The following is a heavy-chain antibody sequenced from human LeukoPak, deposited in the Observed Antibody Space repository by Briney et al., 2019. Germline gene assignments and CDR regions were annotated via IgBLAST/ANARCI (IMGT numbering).Heavy chain of an antibody. CDR3: ARDRDLDH. J-gene: IGHJ4*02. CDR1: GFTFSISW. V-gene: IGHV3-7*05. Sequence: GGSLRLSCAASGFTFSISWMSWVRQAPGKGVEWVANIKQDGSEKYYVDSVKGRFTISRDNAKNSLYLQMNSLRAEDTAVYYCARDRDLDHWGQGTLVTVSS. CDR2: IKQDGSEK.